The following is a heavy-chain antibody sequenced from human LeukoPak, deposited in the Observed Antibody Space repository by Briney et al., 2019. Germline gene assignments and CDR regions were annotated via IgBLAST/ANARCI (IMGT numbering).Heavy chain of an antibody. CDR2: ISYDGSNK. D-gene: IGHD6-13*01. Sequence: GGSLRLSCAASGFTFSSYAMHWVRQAPGKGLEWVAVISYDGSNKYYADSVKGRFTISRDNSKNTLYLQMNSLRAEDTAVYYCARGGISSWFEIDYWGQGTLVTVSS. CDR3: ARGGISSWFEIDY. J-gene: IGHJ4*02. CDR1: GFTFSSYA. V-gene: IGHV3-30*04.